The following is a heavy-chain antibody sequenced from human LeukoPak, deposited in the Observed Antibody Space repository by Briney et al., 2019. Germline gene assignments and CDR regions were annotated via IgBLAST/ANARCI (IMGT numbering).Heavy chain of an antibody. CDR3: ARDPPYCGGDCYWDAFDI. CDR2: INPNSGGT. V-gene: IGHV1-2*02. Sequence: ASVKVSCKASGYTFTGYYMHWVRQAPGQGLEWMGWINPNSGGTNYAQKFQGRVTMTRGTSISTAHMELSRLRSDDTAVYYCARDPPYCGGDCYWDAFDIWGQGTMVTVSS. D-gene: IGHD2-21*01. CDR1: GYTFTGYY. J-gene: IGHJ3*02.